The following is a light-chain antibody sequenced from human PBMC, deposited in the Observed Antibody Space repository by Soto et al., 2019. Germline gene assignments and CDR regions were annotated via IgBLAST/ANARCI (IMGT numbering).Light chain of an antibody. Sequence: QSALTQPRSVSGSPGQSVTISCTGTSSDVDAYNYVSWYQQHPGKAPKLIIFDVNKPPSGVPDRFSGSKSDITASLTISGLQAEDEADYFCCSYGGSYTWVFGGGSKLTVL. J-gene: IGLJ3*02. CDR3: CSYGGSYTWV. CDR1: SSDVDAYNY. V-gene: IGLV2-11*01. CDR2: DVN.